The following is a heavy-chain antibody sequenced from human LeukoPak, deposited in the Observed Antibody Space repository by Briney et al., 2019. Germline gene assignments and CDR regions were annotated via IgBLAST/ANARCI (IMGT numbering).Heavy chain of an antibody. CDR2: ISSSSSTI. V-gene: IGHV3-48*01. Sequence: QPGGSLRLSCAASGFTFRSYSMNWVRQAPGKGLEWVSYISSSSSTIYYADSVKGRFTISRDNAKNSLYLQMNSLRAEDTAVYYCASLAAAGRGEDWGQGTLVTVSS. CDR1: GFTFRSYS. D-gene: IGHD6-13*01. CDR3: ASLAAAGRGED. J-gene: IGHJ4*02.